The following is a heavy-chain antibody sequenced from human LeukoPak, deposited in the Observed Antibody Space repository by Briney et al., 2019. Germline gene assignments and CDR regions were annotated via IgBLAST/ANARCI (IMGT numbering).Heavy chain of an antibody. CDR3: AREIRMRTAMVRLNYFDY. CDR1: GGSISSSSYY. D-gene: IGHD5-18*01. J-gene: IGHJ4*02. V-gene: IGHV4-39*07. Sequence: SETLSLTCTVSGGSISSSSYYWGWIRQPPGTGLEWIGSIYYSGSTYYNPSLKSRVTISVDTSKNQFSLKLSSVTAADTAVYYCAREIRMRTAMVRLNYFDYWGQGTLVTVSS. CDR2: IYYSGST.